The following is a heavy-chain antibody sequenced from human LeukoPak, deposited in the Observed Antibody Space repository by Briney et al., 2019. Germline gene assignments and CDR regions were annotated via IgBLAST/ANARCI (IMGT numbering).Heavy chain of an antibody. Sequence: PWGSLRLSCAATGFTFSTYGMSWVRQAPGKGLERVSGIRGSGGTTYYADSVKGRFTISRDNSKNTLYLQMNSLRAEDTAVYYCAKSGGSGMYYMDVWGKGTTVTVSS. CDR3: AKSGGSGMYYMDV. D-gene: IGHD3-10*01. CDR2: IRGSGGTT. J-gene: IGHJ6*03. V-gene: IGHV3-23*01. CDR1: GFTFSTYG.